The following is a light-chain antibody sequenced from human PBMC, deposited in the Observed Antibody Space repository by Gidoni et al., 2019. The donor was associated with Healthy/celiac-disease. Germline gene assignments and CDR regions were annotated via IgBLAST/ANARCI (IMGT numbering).Light chain of an antibody. V-gene: IGKV4-1*01. CDR1: QSVLYRSNNKNY. CDR3: QQYYSTPLT. J-gene: IGKJ3*01. Sequence: DIVMTQSTDPPAVSLGERATINCKSSQSVLYRSNNKNYLAWYQQKPGQPPKLLIYWASTRESGVPDRFSGSGSETDFTLTISSLQAEDVAVYYCQQYYSTPLTFGPGTKVDIK. CDR2: WAS.